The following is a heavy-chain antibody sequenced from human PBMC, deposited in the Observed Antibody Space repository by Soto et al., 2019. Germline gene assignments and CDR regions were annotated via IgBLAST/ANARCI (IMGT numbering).Heavy chain of an antibody. CDR3: AKSLAASLDWFAA. CDR1: GFTVSGHS. Sequence: PGGSLRLSCAAYGFTVSGHSMNWVRQAPGKGLEWVSSISSSSRYIYQADSVKGRFTVSRDNAKSSLYLQMDSLKADDTAVYYSAKSLAASLDWFAAWGQGTLVTVSS. J-gene: IGHJ5*02. D-gene: IGHD2-15*01. V-gene: IGHV3-21*06. CDR2: ISSSSRYI.